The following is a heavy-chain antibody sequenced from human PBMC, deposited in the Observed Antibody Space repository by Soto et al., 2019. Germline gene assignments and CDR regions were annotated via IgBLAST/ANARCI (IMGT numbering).Heavy chain of an antibody. J-gene: IGHJ6*02. CDR1: GYTFTSYG. D-gene: IGHD1-26*01. CDR3: ARDWVGAARGYYCDGMDV. CDR2: ISAYNGNT. Sequence: QVQLVQSGAEVKKPGASVKVSCKASGYTFTSYGISWVRQAPGQGLEWMGWISAYNGNTNYAQKLQGRVTMTTDTYASTDYKELRSLRSDDTAVYDGARDWVGAARGYYCDGMDVWGQGTTVTVCS. V-gene: IGHV1-18*01.